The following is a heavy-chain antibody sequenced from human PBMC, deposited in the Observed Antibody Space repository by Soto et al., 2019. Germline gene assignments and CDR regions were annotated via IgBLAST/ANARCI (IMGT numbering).Heavy chain of an antibody. J-gene: IGHJ4*02. D-gene: IGHD6-19*01. V-gene: IGHV4-59*01. CDR1: GGSISGYY. CDR2: IFYSGVT. Sequence: PSETLSLTCTVSGGSISGYYWTWIRQPPGKGLEWIGYIFYSGVTNYNPSLKSRVTLSVDTSKNQFSLKLRSVTAADTAVYYCARLGSSGWSPDYWGRGTLVTVSS. CDR3: ARLGSSGWSPDY.